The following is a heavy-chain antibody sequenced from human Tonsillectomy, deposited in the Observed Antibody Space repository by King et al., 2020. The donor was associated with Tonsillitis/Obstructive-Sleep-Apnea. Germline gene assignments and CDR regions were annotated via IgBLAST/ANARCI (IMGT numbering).Heavy chain of an antibody. J-gene: IGHJ6*03. CDR3: ARVGVVLAAPYYYYYMDV. CDR2: IKQDGSEQ. D-gene: IGHD2-2*01. CDR1: GFTFSSYW. Sequence: EVQLVESGGGLVQPGGSLRLSCAASGFTFSSYWMSWVRQAPGKGLEWVANIKQDGSEQYYVDFVKGRFTISSDNAKNSLYLQMNSLRAEDTAVYYCARVGVVLAAPYYYYYMDVWGKGTTVTVSS. V-gene: IGHV3-7*04.